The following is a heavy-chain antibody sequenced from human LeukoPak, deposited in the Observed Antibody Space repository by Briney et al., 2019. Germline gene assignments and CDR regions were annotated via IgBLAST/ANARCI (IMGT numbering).Heavy chain of an antibody. Sequence: GGSLRLSCSASGVTFSRDGMHWVRQAPGKGLECVAVIWYDGSNKYYAESVKGRFTISRDNSKNTLHLQMNTLRAEDTAVYSCARDPPMYYYDEPGSRDAFDIWGQGTMVTVSS. D-gene: IGHD3-22*01. J-gene: IGHJ3*02. CDR2: IWYDGSNK. CDR3: ARDPPMYYYDEPGSRDAFDI. V-gene: IGHV3-33*01. CDR1: GVTFSRDG.